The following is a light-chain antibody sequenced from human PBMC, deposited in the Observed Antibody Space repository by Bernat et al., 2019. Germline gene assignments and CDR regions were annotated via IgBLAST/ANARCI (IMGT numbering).Light chain of an antibody. CDR1: QAISKY. Sequence: DNQMTQSPSSLSASVGDRVTITCRATQAISKYLAWVQQKPGKAPKSLIYGASTLFSGVPSRFSGSGSETDFTLTISSLQPEDSATYYCQQYDRYPLAFGGGTKVEVK. CDR3: QQYDRYPLA. J-gene: IGKJ4*01. V-gene: IGKV1-16*01. CDR2: GAS.